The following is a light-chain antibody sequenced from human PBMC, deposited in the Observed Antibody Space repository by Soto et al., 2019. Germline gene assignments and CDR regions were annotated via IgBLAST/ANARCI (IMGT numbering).Light chain of an antibody. J-gene: IGKJ4*01. CDR1: QSISSN. CDR2: DAS. V-gene: IGKV3-15*01. CDR3: QQYNNWPLN. Sequence: ETVMTQSPATLSVSPGERATLSCRASQSISSNLAWFQQKPGQAPRLLIYDASTMVTGFPARFSGSGSGTEFTLTISSLQSEDFAVYYCQQYNNWPLNFGGGTKVDIK.